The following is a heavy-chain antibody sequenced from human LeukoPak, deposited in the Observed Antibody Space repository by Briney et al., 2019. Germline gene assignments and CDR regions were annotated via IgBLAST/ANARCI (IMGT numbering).Heavy chain of an antibody. CDR1: GGSISSGGYY. CDR2: IYYSGST. CDR3: ARALDTAMVTYFDY. V-gene: IGHV4-31*03. Sequence: PSQTLSLTCTVSGGSISSGGYYWSWVRQHPGKGLEWIGYIYYSGSTYYNPSLKSRVTISVDTSKNQLSLKLSSVTAADTAVYYCARALDTAMVTYFDYWGQGTLVTVSS. D-gene: IGHD5-18*01. J-gene: IGHJ4*02.